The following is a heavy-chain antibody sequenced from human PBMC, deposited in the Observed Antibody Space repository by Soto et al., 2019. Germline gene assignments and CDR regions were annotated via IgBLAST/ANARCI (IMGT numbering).Heavy chain of an antibody. D-gene: IGHD2-2*01. J-gene: IGHJ6*02. V-gene: IGHV1-46*01. CDR2: INPSGGST. CDR1: GYTFTSYY. Sequence: ASVKVSCKASGYTFTSYYMHWVRQAPGQGLEWMGIINPSGGSTSYAQKFQGRVTMTRDTSTSTAYMKLSSLRSEDTAVYYCARLLVPAAISYYYCGMDVWGQGTTVTVSS. CDR3: ARLLVPAAISYYYCGMDV.